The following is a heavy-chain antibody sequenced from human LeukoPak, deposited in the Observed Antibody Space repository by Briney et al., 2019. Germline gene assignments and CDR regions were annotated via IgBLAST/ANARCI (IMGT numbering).Heavy chain of an antibody. CDR1: GFXFSGYW. CDR2: ISTDGSSN. J-gene: IGHJ4*02. Sequence: GGSLRLSCAASGFXFSGYWIHWVRQAPGKGLVWVSRISTDGSSNTYADSVKGRFTISRDNAKNTLYLQMNSLRAEDTAVYYCARGRLTSSWYYFDYWGQGTLVTVSS. D-gene: IGHD6-19*01. CDR3: ARGRLTSSWYYFDY. V-gene: IGHV3-74*01.